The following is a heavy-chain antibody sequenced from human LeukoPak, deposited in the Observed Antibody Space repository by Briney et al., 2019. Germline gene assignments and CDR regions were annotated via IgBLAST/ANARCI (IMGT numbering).Heavy chain of an antibody. V-gene: IGHV1-69*06. CDR3: ARAGRVVGNWFDP. J-gene: IGHJ5*02. CDR2: IIPIFGTA. Sequence: ASVKVSCKASGGTFSNYAISWVRQAPGQGLEWMGGIIPIFGTANYAQKFRGRVTITADKSTRTAYMELSSLRSEDTAVYYCARAGRVVGNWFDPWGQGTLVTVSS. D-gene: IGHD2-15*01. CDR1: GGTFSNYA.